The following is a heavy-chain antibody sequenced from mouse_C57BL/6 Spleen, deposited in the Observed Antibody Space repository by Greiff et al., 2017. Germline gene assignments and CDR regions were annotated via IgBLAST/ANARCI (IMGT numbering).Heavy chain of an antibody. V-gene: IGHV1-50*01. CDR1: GYTFTSYW. J-gene: IGHJ4*01. D-gene: IGHD1-1*01. Sequence: QVQLQQPGAELVKPGASVKLSCKASGYTFTSYWMQWVKQRPGQGLEWIGEIDPSDSYTNYNQKFKGKATLTVDTSSSTAYMQLSSLTSEDSAVYYCARNYYGSSYGYAMDYWGQGTSVTVSS. CDR3: ARNYYGSSYGYAMDY. CDR2: IDPSDSYT.